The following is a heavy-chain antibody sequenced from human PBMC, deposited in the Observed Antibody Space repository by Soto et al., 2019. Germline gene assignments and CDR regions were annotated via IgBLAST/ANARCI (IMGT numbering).Heavy chain of an antibody. CDR1: GFTFSNNA. CDR2: ISYDGSNK. D-gene: IGHD1-1*01. J-gene: IGHJ6*02. CDR3: ARGTTTSAFSAMGV. V-gene: IGHV3-30-3*01. Sequence: QVQLVESGGGVVQPGRSLRLSCAASGFTFSNNAMDWVRQAPGKGLEWVAVISYDGSNKYIAESVKGRFTISRDNSENTLLLQMSILRAEDTAVYYCARGTTTSAFSAMGVWGQGTTVTVSS.